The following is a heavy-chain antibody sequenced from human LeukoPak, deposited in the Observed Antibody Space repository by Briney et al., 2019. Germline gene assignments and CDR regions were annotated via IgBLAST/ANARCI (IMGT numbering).Heavy chain of an antibody. CDR2: IYYSGST. Sequence: PSETLSLTCTVSGGSISSSSYYWGWIRQPPGKGLEWIGSIYYSGSTYYNPSLKSRVTISVDTSKNQFSLKLSSVTAADTAVYYCARSLWFGELSHHFDYWGQGTLVTVSS. V-gene: IGHV4-39*07. D-gene: IGHD3-10*01. CDR1: GGSISSSSYY. J-gene: IGHJ4*02. CDR3: ARSLWFGELSHHFDY.